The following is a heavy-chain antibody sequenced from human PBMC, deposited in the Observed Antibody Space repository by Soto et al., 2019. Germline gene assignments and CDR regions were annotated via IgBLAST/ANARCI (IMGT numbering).Heavy chain of an antibody. CDR1: GFTFNNYA. V-gene: IGHV3-23*01. CDR3: AKNYPGEYYFDY. CDR2: LSGSGGST. D-gene: IGHD1-7*01. J-gene: IGHJ4*02. Sequence: GGSLRLSCAASGFTFNNYAMTRVRQAPGKGLEWVSGLSGSGGSTYYADSVKGRFTISRDNSKNTLYLQMNSLRAEDTAVYYCAKNYPGEYYFDYWGQGTLVTVSS.